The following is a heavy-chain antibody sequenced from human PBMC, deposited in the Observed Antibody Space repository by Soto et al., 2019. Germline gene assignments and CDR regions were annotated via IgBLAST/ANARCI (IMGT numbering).Heavy chain of an antibody. CDR2: ISGSGGST. J-gene: IGHJ5*02. CDR1: GFTFSVQW. CDR3: AKGIHWFDP. Sequence: GGSLRLSCAASGFTFSVQWMSWVRQAPGKGLEWVSAISGSGGSTYYTDSVKGRFTISRDNSKNTLYLQMNSLRAEDTAVYYCAKGIHWFDPWGQGTPVTVSS. V-gene: IGHV3-23*01.